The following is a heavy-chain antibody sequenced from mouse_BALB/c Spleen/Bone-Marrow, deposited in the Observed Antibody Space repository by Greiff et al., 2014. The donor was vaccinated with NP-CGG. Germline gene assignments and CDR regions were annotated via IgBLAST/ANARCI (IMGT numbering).Heavy chain of an antibody. CDR3: TREGDSPFAY. J-gene: IGHJ3*01. CDR1: GYTFTSYY. D-gene: IGHD2-13*01. V-gene: IGHV1S81*02. CDR2: INPSNGGT. Sequence: QVQLKESGAELVKPGASVKLSCKASGYTFTSYYMYWVKQRPGQGLEWIGEINPSNGGTNFNEKFKSKATLAVDKSSSAAYMQLGSLTSEDSAVYYCTREGDSPFAYWGQGALVTVPA.